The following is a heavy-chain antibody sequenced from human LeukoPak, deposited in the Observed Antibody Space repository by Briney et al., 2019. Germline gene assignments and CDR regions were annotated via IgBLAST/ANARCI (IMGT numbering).Heavy chain of an antibody. V-gene: IGHV4-39*01. CDR1: GGSISSSSYY. J-gene: IGHJ3*02. CDR2: IYYSGST. Sequence: PSETLSLTCTASGGSISSSSYYWGWIRQPPGKGLEWIGSIYYSGSTYYNPSLKSRVTISVDTSKNQFSLKLSSVTAADTAVYYCARPDYYDSSGSAAFDIWGQGTMVTVSS. CDR3: ARPDYYDSSGSAAFDI. D-gene: IGHD3-22*01.